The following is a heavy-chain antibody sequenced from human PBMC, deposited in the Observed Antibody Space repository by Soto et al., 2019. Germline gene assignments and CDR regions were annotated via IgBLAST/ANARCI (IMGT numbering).Heavy chain of an antibody. J-gene: IGHJ4*02. V-gene: IGHV3-74*01. Sequence: EVQLVESGGGLVQPGGSLRLSCAGSGFTFSNYWMYWVRQVPGKGLVWLSRINGAGSYTSYADSVKGRFTISRDNAKNTLYLQMNSLRADDTAVYYSAREFDSMIPTAYWGQGTLVTVSS. D-gene: IGHD3-16*01. CDR2: INGAGSYT. CDR3: AREFDSMIPTAY. CDR1: GFTFSNYW.